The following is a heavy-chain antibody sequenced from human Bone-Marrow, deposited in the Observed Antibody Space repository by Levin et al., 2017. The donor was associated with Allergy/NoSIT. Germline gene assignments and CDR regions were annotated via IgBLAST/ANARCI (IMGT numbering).Heavy chain of an antibody. CDR2: ISGSGGST. D-gene: IGHD6-13*01. V-gene: IGHV3-23*01. CDR3: AKDQQQLGYYYGMDV. J-gene: IGHJ6*02. Sequence: GGSLRLSCAASGFTFSSYAMSWVRQAPGKGLEWVSAISGSGGSTYYADSVKGRFTISRDNSKNTLYLQMNSLRAEDTAVYYCAKDQQQLGYYYGMDVWGQGTTVTVSS. CDR1: GFTFSSYA.